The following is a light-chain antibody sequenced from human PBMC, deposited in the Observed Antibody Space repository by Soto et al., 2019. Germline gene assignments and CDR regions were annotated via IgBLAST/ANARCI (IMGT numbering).Light chain of an antibody. CDR1: QSISNY. V-gene: IGKV1-39*01. J-gene: IGKJ1*01. Sequence: DIQMTQSPSSLSAPVGDRVTIPCRASQSISNYLNWYLQRPGKAPKLLIFTASSLQSGVPSRFSGSGSGTDFTLTISSLLPEDFATYYCQQSFTSPWTFGQGTKVDIK. CDR3: QQSFTSPWT. CDR2: TAS.